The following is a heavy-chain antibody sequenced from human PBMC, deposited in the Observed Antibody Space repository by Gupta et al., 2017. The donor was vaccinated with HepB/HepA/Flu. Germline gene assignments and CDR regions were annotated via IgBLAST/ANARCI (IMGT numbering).Heavy chain of an antibody. V-gene: IGHV3-30-3*01. Sequence: QVHLVESGGGVVQPGRSLRLSCAASGFTFSSYAMHWVRQAPGKGLEWVAVISSDGNNKFYADSVKGRFTISRDNSKNTLYLQMNSLRGEDTGLYYCARTDSLDYWGQGALVTVSS. CDR2: ISSDGNNK. CDR3: ARTDSLDY. CDR1: GFTFSSYA. J-gene: IGHJ4*02.